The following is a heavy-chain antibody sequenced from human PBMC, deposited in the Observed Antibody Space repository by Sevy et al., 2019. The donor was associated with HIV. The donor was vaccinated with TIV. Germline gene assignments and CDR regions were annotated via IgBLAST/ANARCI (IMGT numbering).Heavy chain of an antibody. D-gene: IGHD2-21*01. CDR3: ARGSTRAYWDY. V-gene: IGHV4-59*13. Sequence: SETLSLTCTVSGRSISSYYWSWIRQPPGKGLEWIGYIYYSGSTNYNPSLKSRVTISVDTSKNQFSLKLSSVTAADTAVYYCARGSTRAYWDYWGQGTLVTVSS. CDR2: IYYSGST. CDR1: GRSISSYY. J-gene: IGHJ4*02.